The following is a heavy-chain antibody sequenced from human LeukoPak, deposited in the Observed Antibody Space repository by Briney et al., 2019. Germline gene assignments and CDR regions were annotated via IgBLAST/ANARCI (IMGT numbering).Heavy chain of an antibody. CDR3: ARAMSRVWNYDY. D-gene: IGHD1-7*01. V-gene: IGHV4-59*01. CDR2: IYYSGST. CDR1: GDSISSYY. J-gene: IGHJ4*02. Sequence: SETLSLTCTVSGDSISSYYWSWIRQPPGKGLEWIGYIYYSGSTNYNPSLTSRVTISIDTSKNQFSLKLTSVTAADTAVYYCARAMSRVWNYDYWGQGTLVTVSS.